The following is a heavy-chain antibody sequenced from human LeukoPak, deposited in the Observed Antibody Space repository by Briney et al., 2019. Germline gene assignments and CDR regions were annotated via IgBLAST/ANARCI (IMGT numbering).Heavy chain of an antibody. CDR3: ARGPSYTYYYDRSGYYLNY. Sequence: PSETLSLTCAVYGGSFSGYYWSWIRQPPGKGLEWIGEINHSGSTNYNPSPKSRVTISVDTSKNQFSLKLSSVTAADTAVYYCARGPSYTYYYDRSGYYLNYWGQGTLVTVSS. D-gene: IGHD3-22*01. CDR2: INHSGST. J-gene: IGHJ4*02. V-gene: IGHV4-34*01. CDR1: GGSFSGYY.